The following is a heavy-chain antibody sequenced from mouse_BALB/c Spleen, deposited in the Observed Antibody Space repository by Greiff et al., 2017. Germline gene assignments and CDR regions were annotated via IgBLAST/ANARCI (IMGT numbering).Heavy chain of an antibody. CDR2: ISDGGSYT. V-gene: IGHV5-4*02. CDR3: ARGGYGSYYFDY. CDR1: GFTFSDYY. J-gene: IGHJ2*01. Sequence: EVQVVESGGGLVKPGGSLKLSCAASGFTFSDYYMYWVRQTPEKRLEWVATISDGGSYTYYPDSVKGRFTISRDNAKNNLYLQMSSLKSEDTAMYYCARGGYGSYYFDYWGQGTTLTVSS. D-gene: IGHD1-1*01.